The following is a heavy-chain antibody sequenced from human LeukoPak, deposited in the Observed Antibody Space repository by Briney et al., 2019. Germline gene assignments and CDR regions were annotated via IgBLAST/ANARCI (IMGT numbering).Heavy chain of an antibody. Sequence: PSETLSLTCTVSGGSISSYYWSWIRQPAGKGLEWIGRIYTSGSTNYNPSPKSRVTMSVDTSKNQFSLKLSSVTAADTAVYYCARGEDYYGFHGMDVWGQGTTVTVSS. J-gene: IGHJ6*02. CDR3: ARGEDYYGFHGMDV. CDR2: IYTSGST. V-gene: IGHV4-4*07. D-gene: IGHD3-22*01. CDR1: GGSISSYY.